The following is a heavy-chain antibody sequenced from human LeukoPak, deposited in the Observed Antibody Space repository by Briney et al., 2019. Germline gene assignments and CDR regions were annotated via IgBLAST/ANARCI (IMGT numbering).Heavy chain of an antibody. J-gene: IGHJ4*02. CDR2: ISGSGGST. V-gene: IGHV3-23*01. D-gene: IGHD3-22*01. CDR3: ARDYHRRYYYYDSSGYYQGFDY. Sequence: PGGSLRLSCAASGFTFSSYAMSWVRQAPGKGLEWVSAISGSGGSTYYADSVKGRFTISRDNSKNTLYLQMNSLRAEDTAVYYCARDYHRRYYYYDSSGYYQGFDYWGQGTLVTVSS. CDR1: GFTFSSYA.